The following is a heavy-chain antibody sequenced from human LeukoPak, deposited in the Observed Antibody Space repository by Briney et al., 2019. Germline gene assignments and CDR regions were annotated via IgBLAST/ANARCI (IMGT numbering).Heavy chain of an antibody. CDR1: GFTFTAYG. Sequence: GGSLRLSCAASGFTFTAYGFHWARQAPGKGLEWVAVISNDGSSQYYADSVKGRFTISRDDSKNTLFLQMNSLRGEDTAVYYCATTAAANSYWGQGALVTVSS. J-gene: IGHJ4*02. CDR2: ISNDGSSQ. D-gene: IGHD6-13*01. CDR3: ATTAAANSY. V-gene: IGHV3-30*03.